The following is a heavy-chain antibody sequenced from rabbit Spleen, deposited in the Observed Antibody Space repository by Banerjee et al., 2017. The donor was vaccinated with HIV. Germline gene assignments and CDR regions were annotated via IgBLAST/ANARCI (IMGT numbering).Heavy chain of an antibody. CDR1: GFSFSSSAW. J-gene: IGHJ4*01. CDR3: ARDYNL. CDR2: LYTGTGTT. V-gene: IGHV1S45*01. Sequence: QEQLVESGGGLVKPGASLTLICTASGFSFSSSAWIYWVRQAPGKGLEWIACLYTGTGTTYYASWAKGRFTISKTSSTTVTLQMTSLAAADTATYFCARDYNLWGPGTLVTVS.